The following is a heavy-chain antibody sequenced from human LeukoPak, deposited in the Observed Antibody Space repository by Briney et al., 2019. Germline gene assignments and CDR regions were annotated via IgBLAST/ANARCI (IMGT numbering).Heavy chain of an antibody. CDR3: SSGWYEGYFQH. V-gene: IGHV3-11*06. Sequence: GGSLELPGQASESPFRNYYVSWFRQAPGRGREWVSYISSSSSYTNYADSVKGRFTISRDNAKNSLYLQMNSLRAEDTAVYYCSSGWYEGYFQHWGQGTLVTVSS. D-gene: IGHD6-19*01. J-gene: IGHJ1*01. CDR1: ESPFRNYY. CDR2: ISSSSSYT.